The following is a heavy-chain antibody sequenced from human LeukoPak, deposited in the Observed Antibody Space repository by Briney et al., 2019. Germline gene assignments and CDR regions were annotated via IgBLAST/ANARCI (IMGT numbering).Heavy chain of an antibody. D-gene: IGHD2-15*01. CDR2: ISSSSSYI. CDR1: GFTFSSYS. J-gene: IGHJ5*02. CDR3: ARDAFRAGYCSGGSCYSGRLRFDP. Sequence: GGSLRLSCAASGFTFSSYSMNWVRQAPGKGLEWVSSISSSSSYIYYADSVKGRFTISRDNAKNSLYLQMNSLRAEDTAVYYCARDAFRAGYCSGGSCYSGRLRFDPWGQGTLVTVSS. V-gene: IGHV3-21*01.